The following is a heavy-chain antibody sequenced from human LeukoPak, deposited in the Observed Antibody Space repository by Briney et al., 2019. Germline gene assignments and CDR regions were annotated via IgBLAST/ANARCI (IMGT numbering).Heavy chain of an antibody. Sequence: PGRSLRLSCAASGFTFSSYWMSWVRQAPGKGLEWVANIKQDGSEKYYVDSVKGRFTISRDNAKNSLYLQMNSLRAEDTAVYYCARADYGYYYYGMDVWGQGTTVTVSS. CDR2: IKQDGSEK. V-gene: IGHV3-7*04. J-gene: IGHJ6*02. D-gene: IGHD4-17*01. CDR1: GFTFSSYW. CDR3: ARADYGYYYYGMDV.